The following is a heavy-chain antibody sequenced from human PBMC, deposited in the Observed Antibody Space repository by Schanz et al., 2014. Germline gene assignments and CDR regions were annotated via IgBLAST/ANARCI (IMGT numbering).Heavy chain of an antibody. CDR2: VSHDGFTK. CDR3: ARARGGGSGTYYRHEYFQH. V-gene: IGHV3-30*04. CDR1: GFSFSGFA. Sequence: QVQLVESGGGVVQPGRSLRLSCVASGFSFSGFAVHWVRQAPGKGLEWVSIVSHDGFTKHYADSVRGRFTLSRDNSKNTVYLQMNSLRAEDTAVYYCARARGGGSGTYYRHEYFQHWGQGTLVTVSS. J-gene: IGHJ1*01. D-gene: IGHD3-10*01.